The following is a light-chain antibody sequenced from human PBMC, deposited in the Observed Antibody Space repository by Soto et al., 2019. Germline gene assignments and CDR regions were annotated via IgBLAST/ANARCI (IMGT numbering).Light chain of an antibody. V-gene: IGLV2-14*01. J-gene: IGLJ2*01. Sequence: QSALTQPASVSGSPGQSITISCTGTSSDVGGYNYVSWYQQHPGKAPKLMIYEVNNRPSGVSNRFSGSKSGNTASLRISGLRAEDEADYYCSSYTTSSTLVFGGGTKLTVL. CDR1: SSDVGGYNY. CDR2: EVN. CDR3: SSYTTSSTLV.